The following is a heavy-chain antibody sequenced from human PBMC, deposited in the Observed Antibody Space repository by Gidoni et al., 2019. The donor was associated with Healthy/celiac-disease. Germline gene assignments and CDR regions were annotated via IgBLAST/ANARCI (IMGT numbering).Heavy chain of an antibody. CDR3: AKDESWDMANFDY. D-gene: IGHD6-13*01. CDR2: ISWNSGSI. Sequence: EVQLVESGGGLVQPGRSLRLSCAAAGFTFDDYAMHWVRQAPGKGLEWVSGISWNSGSIGYADSVKGRFTISRDNAKNSLYLQMNSLRAEDTALYYCAKDESWDMANFDYWGQGTLVTVSS. CDR1: GFTFDDYA. J-gene: IGHJ4*02. V-gene: IGHV3-9*01.